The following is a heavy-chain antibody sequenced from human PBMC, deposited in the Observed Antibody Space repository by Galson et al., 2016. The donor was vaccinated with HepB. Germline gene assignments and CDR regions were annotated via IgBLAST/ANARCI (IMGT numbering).Heavy chain of an antibody. D-gene: IGHD2-21*02. J-gene: IGHJ6*02. Sequence: SLRLSCAASGFTFSSYAMSWVRQAPGKGLEWVSGISGGGGSTYYADSVEGRFTISRDNSKNTLYLQMKSLRAEDTAVYYCAKSLLGVTLVSYYYGMDVWGQGTTVTVSS. CDR1: GFTFSSYA. CDR2: ISGGGGST. V-gene: IGHV3-23*01. CDR3: AKSLLGVTLVSYYYGMDV.